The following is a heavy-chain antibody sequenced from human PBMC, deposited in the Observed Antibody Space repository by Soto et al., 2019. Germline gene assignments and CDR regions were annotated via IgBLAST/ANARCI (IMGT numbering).Heavy chain of an antibody. D-gene: IGHD6-13*01. V-gene: IGHV2-5*02. CDR2: IYWDDDK. CDR1: GFSLSTSGVG. J-gene: IGHJ4*02. Sequence: QITLKESGPTLVKPTQTLTLTCTFSGFSLSTSGVGVGWIRQPPGKALEWLALIYWDDDKRYSPSLKSRLTITKDTSKNQVVLTMNNMDPVDTATYYCALTGAAAAHFDYWGQGTLVTVSS. CDR3: ALTGAAAAHFDY.